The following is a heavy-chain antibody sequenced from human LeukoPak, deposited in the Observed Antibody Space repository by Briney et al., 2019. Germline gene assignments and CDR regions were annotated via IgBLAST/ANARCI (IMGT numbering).Heavy chain of an antibody. D-gene: IGHD3-22*01. J-gene: IGHJ4*02. CDR1: GGSISSSSYY. CDR3: ASGITMIVVVTAYYFDY. V-gene: IGHV4-39*01. CDR2: IYYSGST. Sequence: SETLSLTCTVSGGSISSSSYYWGWIRQPPGKGLEWIGSIYYSGSTYYNSSLKSRVTISVDTSKNQFSLKLSSVTAADTAVYYCASGITMIVVVTAYYFDYWGQGTLVTVSS.